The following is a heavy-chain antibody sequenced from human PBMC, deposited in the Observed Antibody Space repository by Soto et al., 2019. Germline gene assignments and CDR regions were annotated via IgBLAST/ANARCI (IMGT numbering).Heavy chain of an antibody. J-gene: IGHJ4*02. CDR3: ARVAYSYGRIFAY. D-gene: IGHD5-18*01. CDR2: IYYSGST. Sequence: SETLSLTCTVSGGSISSYYWSWIRQHPGRGLEWIGYIYYSGSTYYNPSLKSRVTISVDTSKNQCSLKLSSVTAADTAVYYGARVAYSYGRIFAYWGQGTLVTVSS. V-gene: IGHV4-59*06. CDR1: GGSISSYY.